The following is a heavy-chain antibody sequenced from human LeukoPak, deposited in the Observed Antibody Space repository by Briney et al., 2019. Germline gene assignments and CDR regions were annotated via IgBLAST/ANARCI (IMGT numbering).Heavy chain of an antibody. CDR2: ISAYNGNT. D-gene: IGHD6-19*01. Sequence: ASVKVSCKASGYTFTSYGISWVRQAPEQGLEWMGWISAYNGNTNYAQKLQGRVTMTTDTSTSTAYMELRSLRSGDTAVYYCARDTAVAGTGYGMDVWGQGTTVTVSS. V-gene: IGHV1-18*01. CDR3: ARDTAVAGTGYGMDV. CDR1: GYTFTSYG. J-gene: IGHJ6*02.